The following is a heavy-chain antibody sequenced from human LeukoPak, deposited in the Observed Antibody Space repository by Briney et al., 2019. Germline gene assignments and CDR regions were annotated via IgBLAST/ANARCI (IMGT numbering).Heavy chain of an antibody. V-gene: IGHV3-74*01. CDR2: ISTDGRNT. CDR3: ARDITLTRGGRSDY. CDR1: GFTFSSYW. Sequence: GGSLRLSCATSGFTFSSYWMHWVRQAPGKGLVWVSRISTDGRNTNYAYSVKGRFTISRDNAKNTLCLQMNSLRAEDTAVYYCARDITLTRGGRSDYWGQGTLVT. D-gene: IGHD3-10*01. J-gene: IGHJ4*01.